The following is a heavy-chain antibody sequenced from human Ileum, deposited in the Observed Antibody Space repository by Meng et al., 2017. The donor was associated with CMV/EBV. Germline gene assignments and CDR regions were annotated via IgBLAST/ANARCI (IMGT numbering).Heavy chain of an antibody. V-gene: IGHV3-74*01. CDR1: GFTLRSSW. CDR2: TDNDGKNT. J-gene: IGHJ4*02. CDR3: ATVFDY. Sequence: GGSLRLSCAASGFTLRSSWMHWVRQVPGKGLVWVSSTDNDGKNTYYADSVKGRFTISRDNAKNTLHLQMNSLRVEDTSVYYCATVFDYWGQGTLVTVSS.